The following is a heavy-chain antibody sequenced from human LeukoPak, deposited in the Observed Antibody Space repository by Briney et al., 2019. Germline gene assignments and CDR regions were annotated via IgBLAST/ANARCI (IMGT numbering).Heavy chain of an antibody. CDR2: IYYSGST. V-gene: IGHV4-59*01. J-gene: IGHJ4*02. Sequence: PSETLSLTCTVSGGSISSYYWSCIRQPPGKGLEWIGYIYYSGSTNYNPSLKSRVTISVDTSKNQFSLKLSSVTAADTAVYYCARVLSAGVHLGGMDVWGQGTLVTVSS. CDR3: ARVLSAGVHLGGMDV. CDR1: GGSISSYY. D-gene: IGHD3-16*01.